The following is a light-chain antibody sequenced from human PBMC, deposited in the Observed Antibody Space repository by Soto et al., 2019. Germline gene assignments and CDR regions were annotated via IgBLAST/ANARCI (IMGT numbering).Light chain of an antibody. CDR1: QSVSSSY. J-gene: IGKJ1*01. Sequence: EIVMTQSPATLSVSPWERATLYCRASQSVSSSYLAWYQQKPGQAPRLLIYGASNRATGIPARFSGGGSGTDFTLTISSLEPEDFAVYYCQQRSDWPWTFGQGTKVDIK. V-gene: IGKV3D-20*02. CDR3: QQRSDWPWT. CDR2: GAS.